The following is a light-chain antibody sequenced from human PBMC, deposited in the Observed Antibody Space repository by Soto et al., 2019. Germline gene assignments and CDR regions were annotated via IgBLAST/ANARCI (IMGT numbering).Light chain of an antibody. CDR1: QSISSY. CDR2: AAS. Sequence: DIQMTQSPSSLSASVGDRVTITCRASQSISSYLNWYQQKPGKAPKLLIYAASSLQSGVPSRFSGSGSGTDFTLISSSRQPEDFATYYCQQSYSTPYTFGQGTKLVIK. J-gene: IGKJ2*01. V-gene: IGKV1-39*01. CDR3: QQSYSTPYT.